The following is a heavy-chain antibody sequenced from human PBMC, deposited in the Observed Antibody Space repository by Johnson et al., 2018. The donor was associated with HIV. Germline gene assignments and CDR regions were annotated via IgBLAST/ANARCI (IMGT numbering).Heavy chain of an antibody. Sequence: VHLVESGGGVVQPGGSLRLSCTGSGFTFSIYGIHCVSQAPDKGQAWVAVIHYYGSNKYYADPVKGRFTISRDNSKNTLYLQMNILRAEDTAVYYCAKDLGWFSGFDIWGPGTMVTVSS. CDR3: AKDLGWFSGFDI. J-gene: IGHJ3*02. D-gene: IGHD3-3*01. CDR2: IHYYGSNK. CDR1: GFTFSIYG. V-gene: IGHV3-30*02.